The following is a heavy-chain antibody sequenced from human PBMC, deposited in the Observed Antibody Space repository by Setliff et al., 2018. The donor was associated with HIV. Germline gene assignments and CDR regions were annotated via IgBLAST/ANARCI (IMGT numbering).Heavy chain of an antibody. CDR2: VDYNGRT. CDR3: ARPLTVSYNFWGDAFAI. D-gene: IGHD3-3*01. Sequence: PSETLSLTCSVSGASISSYYWGWIRQPPGKGLEWIGYVDYNGRTSYNPSLRSRVTISVDTSKNQFSLRLTSVTAADTAVYYCARPLTVSYNFWGDAFAIWGQGTMVTVSS. V-gene: IGHV4-59*08. J-gene: IGHJ3*02. CDR1: GASISSYY.